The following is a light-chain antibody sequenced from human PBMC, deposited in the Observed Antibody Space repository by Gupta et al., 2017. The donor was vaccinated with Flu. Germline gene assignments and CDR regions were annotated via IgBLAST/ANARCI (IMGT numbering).Light chain of an antibody. J-gene: IGLJ2*01. Sequence: QSALPQPASVSGSPGQSTPISCPGTSSDVGAYDYVSWYQQHPGKAPKLMICEVSNRPSGVSNRFSGSKSGNTASLTISGLQAEDEADYYCSSYTSSSTDVVFGGGTKLTVL. CDR2: EVS. V-gene: IGLV2-14*01. CDR1: SSDVGAYDY. CDR3: SSYTSSSTDVV.